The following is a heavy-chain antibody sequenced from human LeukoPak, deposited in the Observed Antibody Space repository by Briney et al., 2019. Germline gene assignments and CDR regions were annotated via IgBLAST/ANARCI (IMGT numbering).Heavy chain of an antibody. J-gene: IGHJ4*02. CDR3: AKLKGITYSSDY. CDR2: ISGSGGST. CDR1: GFTFSSYA. V-gene: IGHV3-23*01. D-gene: IGHD6-13*01. Sequence: PGGTLRLSCAASGFTFSSYAMSWVRQAPGKGLEWVSAISGSGGSTYYADSVKGRFTISRDNSKNTLYLQMNSLRAEDTAVYYCAKLKGITYSSDYWGQGTLVTVSS.